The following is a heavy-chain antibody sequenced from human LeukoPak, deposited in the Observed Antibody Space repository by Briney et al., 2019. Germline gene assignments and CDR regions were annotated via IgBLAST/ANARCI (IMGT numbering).Heavy chain of an antibody. CDR3: AATPRSAFDY. J-gene: IGHJ4*02. CDR1: GYSISSNYY. V-gene: IGHV4-38-2*01. CDR2: IYHSGTT. Sequence: SETLSLTCAVSGYSISSNYYWGWIRQPPGKGLEWIGTIYHSGTTYYNPSLKSRLTISVDMSKNQFSLKLSSVTAADTAVSYCAATPRSAFDYWGRGTLVTVSS.